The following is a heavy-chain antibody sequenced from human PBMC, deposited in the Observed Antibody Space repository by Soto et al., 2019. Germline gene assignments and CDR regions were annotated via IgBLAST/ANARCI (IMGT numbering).Heavy chain of an antibody. CDR2: IWYDGSNK. Sequence: GGSLRLSCAASGFTFSSYGMHWVRQAPGKGLEWVAVIWYDGSNKYYADSVKGRFTISRDNSKNTLYLQMNSLRAEDTAVYYCARDSTAARGPGDAFDIWGQGTMVTVSS. CDR1: GFTFSSYG. V-gene: IGHV3-33*01. D-gene: IGHD6-6*01. J-gene: IGHJ3*02. CDR3: ARDSTAARGPGDAFDI.